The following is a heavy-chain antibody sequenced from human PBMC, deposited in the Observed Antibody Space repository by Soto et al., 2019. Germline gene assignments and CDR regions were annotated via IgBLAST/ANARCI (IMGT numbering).Heavy chain of an antibody. V-gene: IGHV3-72*01. CDR1: GFTFSDHH. CDR3: SRDLGS. CDR2: TRNKANSYTT. Sequence: EGQLVESGGGLVQPGGSLRLSCAASGFTFSDHHMDWVRQAPGKGLEWVGRTRNKANSYTTEYAASVKGRFTISRDDSKNSLYLQMNSLKTEDTAVYYCSRDLGSWGQGTLVTVSS. J-gene: IGHJ5*02.